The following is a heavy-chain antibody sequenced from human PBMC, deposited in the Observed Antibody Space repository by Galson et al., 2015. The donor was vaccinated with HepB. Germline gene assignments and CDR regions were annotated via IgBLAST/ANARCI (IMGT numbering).Heavy chain of an antibody. Sequence: SLRLSCAATGFSFTTSWMAWVRQPPGKGLEWVANINQDGSEDYYVDSVKGRFTISRDNSKNTLYLQMSSLRAEDTAVYYCVKDFRPNTSTKPIQLWFHWGQGTLVTVSS. CDR1: GFSFTTSW. CDR2: INQDGSED. CDR3: VKDFRPNTSTKPIQLWFH. D-gene: IGHD5-18*01. V-gene: IGHV3-7*01. J-gene: IGHJ4*02.